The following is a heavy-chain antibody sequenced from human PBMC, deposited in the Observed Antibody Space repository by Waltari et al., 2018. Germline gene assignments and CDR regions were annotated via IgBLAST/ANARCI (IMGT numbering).Heavy chain of an antibody. CDR2: IKKDGSEE. D-gene: IGHD3-22*01. CDR3: ARDQWFAFDI. J-gene: IGHJ3*02. Sequence: EVQLVESGGGLVQPGGSLRLSCAASGFTLSSYWRSWVRQAPGKGLGWVANIKKDGSEEYYVDSVRGRFTISRDNAKNSLYLQMNSLRPEDTAVYYCARDQWFAFDIWGQGTMVTVSS. CDR1: GFTLSSYW. V-gene: IGHV3-7*01.